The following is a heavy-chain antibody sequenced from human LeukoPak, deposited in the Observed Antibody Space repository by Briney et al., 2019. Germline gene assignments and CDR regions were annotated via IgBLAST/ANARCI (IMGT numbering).Heavy chain of an antibody. D-gene: IGHD4-17*01. CDR1: GGSFSGYY. J-gene: IGHJ6*03. Sequence: SETLSLTCAVYGGSFSGYYWSWIRQPPGKGLEWIGEINHSGSTNYNPSLKSRVTISVDTSKNQFSLKLSSVTAADTAVYYCARGSGDYVGYYYYYYMDVWGKGPRSPSP. V-gene: IGHV4-34*01. CDR2: INHSGST. CDR3: ARGSGDYVGYYYYYYMDV.